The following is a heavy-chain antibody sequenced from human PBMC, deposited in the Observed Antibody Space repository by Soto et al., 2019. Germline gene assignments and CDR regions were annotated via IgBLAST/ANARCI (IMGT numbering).Heavy chain of an antibody. CDR2: FYYRGST. CDR3: ARPMDTPIDT. V-gene: IGHV4-39*01. Sequence: ETLSLTCTVSGGSITSSSYYWGWIRQPPGRGLEWIGSFYYRGSTYYDLSLKSRLTISVDTPKNQFSLKLSSVTAADKAVYLCARPMDTPIDTWRAGTMV. CDR1: GGSITSSSYY. J-gene: IGHJ3*02. D-gene: IGHD3-10*01.